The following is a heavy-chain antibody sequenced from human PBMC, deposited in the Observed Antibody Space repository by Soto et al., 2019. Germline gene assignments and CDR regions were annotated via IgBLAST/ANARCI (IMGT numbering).Heavy chain of an antibody. CDR3: ARDPIVVVPAAMSNAFDI. CDR2: INPSGGST. V-gene: IGHV1-46*01. CDR1: GYTFTSYY. D-gene: IGHD2-2*01. Sequence: QVQLVQSGAEVKKPGASVKVSCKASGYTFTSYYMHWVRQAPGQGLEWMGIINPSGGSTSYAQKFQGRVTMTRDTSTSTVYMELSSLRSEDTAVYYCARDPIVVVPAAMSNAFDIWGQGTMVTVSS. J-gene: IGHJ3*02.